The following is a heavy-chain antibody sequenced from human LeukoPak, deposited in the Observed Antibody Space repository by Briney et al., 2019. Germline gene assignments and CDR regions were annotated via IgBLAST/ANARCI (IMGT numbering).Heavy chain of an antibody. D-gene: IGHD5-12*01. CDR1: GGSISNYY. Sequence: SETLSLTCTVSGGSISNYYWSWIRQPAGKGLDYIGRIYSDGGTNFNPSLKSRVTMSVDTSKNQFSLKLSSVTAADTAVYYCARHDRSGYESRGLFDYWGQGTLVTVSS. CDR2: IYSDGGT. V-gene: IGHV4-4*07. CDR3: ARHDRSGYESRGLFDY. J-gene: IGHJ4*02.